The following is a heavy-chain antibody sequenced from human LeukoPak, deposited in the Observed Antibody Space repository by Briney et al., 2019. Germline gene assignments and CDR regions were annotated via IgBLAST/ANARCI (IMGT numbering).Heavy chain of an antibody. CDR1: GGSIRNYF. V-gene: IGHV4-4*07. CDR3: VRESKTYDGSGYYHDY. J-gene: IGHJ4*02. D-gene: IGHD3-22*01. Sequence: PSETLSLICSVSGGSIRNYFWSWIRQPAGKGLEWIGRIYTSGSIDYKPSLKSRVTMSVDTSRNQFSLKLTSVTAADTAVYYCVRESKTYDGSGYYHDYWGQGTLVTVSS. CDR2: IYTSGSI.